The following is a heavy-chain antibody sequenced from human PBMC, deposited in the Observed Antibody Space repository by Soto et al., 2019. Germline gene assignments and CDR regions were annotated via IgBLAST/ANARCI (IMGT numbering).Heavy chain of an antibody. V-gene: IGHV3-73*01. J-gene: IGHJ3*02. CDR1: GFTFSGSV. D-gene: IGHD2-15*01. CDR2: IRSKADSYAT. Sequence: EVQLVESGGGLVQPGGSLKLSCAASGFTFSGSVMYWVRQTSGKGLEWVGRIRSKADSYATAYAASVKGRFTISRDDSKNTVYLQMNSLKTEDTAVYYFSRNIDYAFDIWGQGTMVTVSS. CDR3: SRNIDYAFDI.